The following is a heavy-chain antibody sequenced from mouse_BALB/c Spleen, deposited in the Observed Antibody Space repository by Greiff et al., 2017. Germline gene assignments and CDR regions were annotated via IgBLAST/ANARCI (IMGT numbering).Heavy chain of an antibody. J-gene: IGHJ2*01. D-gene: IGHD2-14*01. CDR2: IDPENGDT. CDR3: NADYRYDGDADY. CDR1: GFNIKDYY. V-gene: IGHV14-4*02. Sequence: VQLQQSGAELVRSGASVKLSCTASGFNIKDYYMHWVKQRPEQGLEWIGWIDPENGDTDYAPKFQGKATMTADTSSNTAYLQLSSLTSEDTAVYYCNADYRYDGDADYWGQGTTLTVSS.